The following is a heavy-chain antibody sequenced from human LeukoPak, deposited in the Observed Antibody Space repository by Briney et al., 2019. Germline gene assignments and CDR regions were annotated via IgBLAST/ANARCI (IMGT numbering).Heavy chain of an antibody. J-gene: IGHJ3*01. CDR3: ARAMSHAFNL. CDR1: GVNVSNINAA. CDR2: TYYSATSYN. V-gene: IGHV6-1*01. D-gene: IGHD3-10*01. Sequence: QTLSLSCVMSGVNVSNINAACRCIRQSPTSGSGWLGCTYYSATSYNHYAVSLTPQLTINPETTTTQCSLQLISVTPEATARYYCARAMSHAFNLWGQGTVVTVSS.